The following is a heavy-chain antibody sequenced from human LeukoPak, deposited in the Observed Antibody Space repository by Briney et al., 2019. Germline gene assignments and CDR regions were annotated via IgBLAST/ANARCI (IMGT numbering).Heavy chain of an antibody. Sequence: SVKVSCKASGYTFTGYYMHWVRQAPGQGLEWMGWINPNSGGTNYAQKFQGRVTMTRDTSISTAYMELSRLRSDDTAVYYCARVYMVRGVRYYYYGMDVWGQGTTVTVSS. CDR1: GYTFTGYY. D-gene: IGHD3-10*01. J-gene: IGHJ6*02. CDR3: ARVYMVRGVRYYYYGMDV. V-gene: IGHV1-2*02. CDR2: INPNSGGT.